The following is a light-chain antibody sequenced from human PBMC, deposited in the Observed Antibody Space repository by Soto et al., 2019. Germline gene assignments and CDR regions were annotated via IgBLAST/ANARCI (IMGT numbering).Light chain of an antibody. V-gene: IGKV3-11*01. CDR1: QSISSY. Sequence: LLTQSPATLSVSPGQRVTLSCRASQSISSYLAWYQQRPGQPSRLLIYDASNRATGIPARFSGSGSGTDFTLTISSLEPEDFALYCRKQRKHWPPTFGGGNKVE. CDR2: DAS. CDR3: KQRKHWPPT. J-gene: IGKJ4*01.